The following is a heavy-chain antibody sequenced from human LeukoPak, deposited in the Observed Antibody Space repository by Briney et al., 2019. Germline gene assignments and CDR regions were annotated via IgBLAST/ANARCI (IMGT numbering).Heavy chain of an antibody. Sequence: GGSLRPSRAMSGVTNSVSWVRQAAGKGLEWVSSISASGGGTHYTGCVKGRFTISRDNSKKTIYLQMNSLRVDDTAKYFCAAWDPGFYYM. CDR2: ISASGGGT. J-gene: IGHJ6*03. CDR3: AAWDPGFYYM. V-gene: IGHV3-23*01. CDR1: GVTNSV. D-gene: IGHD1-14*01.